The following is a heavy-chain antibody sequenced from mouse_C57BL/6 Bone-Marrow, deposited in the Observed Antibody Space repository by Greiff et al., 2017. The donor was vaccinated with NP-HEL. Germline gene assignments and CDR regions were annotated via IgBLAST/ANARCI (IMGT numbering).Heavy chain of an antibody. CDR2: IYPGSGNT. Sequence: QVQLQQSGAELVRPGASVKLSCKASGYTFTDYYINWVKQRPGQGLEWIARIYPGSGNTYYNEKFKGKATLTAEKSSSTAYMQLSSLTSEDSAVYFCARSRWGFAYWGQGTLVTVSA. CDR1: GYTFTDYY. D-gene: IGHD1-1*02. CDR3: ARSRWGFAY. J-gene: IGHJ3*01. V-gene: IGHV1-76*01.